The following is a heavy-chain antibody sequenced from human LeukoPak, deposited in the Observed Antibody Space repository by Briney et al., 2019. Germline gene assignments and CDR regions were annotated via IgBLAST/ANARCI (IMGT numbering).Heavy chain of an antibody. J-gene: IGHJ4*02. CDR1: GFTVSSNY. CDR2: ISTSSSYI. V-gene: IGHV3-21*01. D-gene: IGHD3-10*01. CDR3: ARDQYSYGSGSYDFEY. Sequence: GGSLRLSCAASGFTVSSNYMSWVRQAPGKGLEWVSSISTSSSYIYYADSVKGRFTISRDNAKNSLYLQMNSLRAEDTAVYYCARDQYSYGSGSYDFEYWGQGTLVTVSS.